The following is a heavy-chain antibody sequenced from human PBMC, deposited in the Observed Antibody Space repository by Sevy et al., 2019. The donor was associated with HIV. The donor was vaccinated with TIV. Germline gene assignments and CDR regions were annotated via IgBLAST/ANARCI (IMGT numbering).Heavy chain of an antibody. D-gene: IGHD2-2*01. Sequence: SETLSRTCAVYSGSFSGYYWCWIRQPPGKGLEWIGEINHSGSANYNPSLKSRVTISVDTSKYQFSLKVSSVTAADTDVYYCARHCSSISCSHAFDIWGLGTMVTVSS. CDR2: INHSGSA. V-gene: IGHV4-34*01. J-gene: IGHJ3*02. CDR3: ARHCSSISCSHAFDI. CDR1: SGSFSGYY.